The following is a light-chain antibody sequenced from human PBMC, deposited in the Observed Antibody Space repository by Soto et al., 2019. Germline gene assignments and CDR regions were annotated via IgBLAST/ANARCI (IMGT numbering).Light chain of an antibody. Sequence: DIQMTQSPSTLSASVGDRVTITCRASQSISSWLAWYQQKSGKAPKLLIYDASSLESGVPSRFSGSGSGTEFTLNISSLQPDDFATYYCQQYTSNSLTFGGGTKVEIK. J-gene: IGKJ4*01. CDR3: QQYTSNSLT. CDR2: DAS. V-gene: IGKV1-5*01. CDR1: QSISSW.